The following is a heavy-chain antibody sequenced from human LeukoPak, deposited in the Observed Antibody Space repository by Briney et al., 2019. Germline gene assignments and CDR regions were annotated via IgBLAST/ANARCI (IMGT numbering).Heavy chain of an antibody. Sequence: TGGSLRLSCAASAFTFDDYATHWVRQAPGKGLEWVSGISWDSGSIAYADSVKGRFTISRDNAKNSLYLQMSSLRPEDMALYYCAKALSSSYYDSSGSYSAFDIWGQGTMVTVSS. D-gene: IGHD3-22*01. J-gene: IGHJ3*02. CDR3: AKALSSSYYDSSGSYSAFDI. CDR1: AFTFDDYA. V-gene: IGHV3-9*03. CDR2: ISWDSGSI.